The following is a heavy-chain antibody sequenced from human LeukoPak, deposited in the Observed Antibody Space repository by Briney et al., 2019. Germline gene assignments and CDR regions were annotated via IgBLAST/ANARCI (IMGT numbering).Heavy chain of an antibody. CDR1: GGSISSYY. Sequence: SETLSLTCTVSGGSISSYYWSWIRQPPGKGLEWIGYIYYSGSTNYNPSLKSRDTTSVDTSKNQFSLKLSSVTAADTAVYYCASNYYGSGSLDYWGQGTLVTVSS. J-gene: IGHJ4*02. CDR2: IYYSGST. CDR3: ASNYYGSGSLDY. D-gene: IGHD3-10*01. V-gene: IGHV4-59*08.